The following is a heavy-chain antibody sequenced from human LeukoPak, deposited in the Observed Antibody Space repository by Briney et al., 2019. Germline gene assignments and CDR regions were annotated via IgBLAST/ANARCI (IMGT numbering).Heavy chain of an antibody. CDR3: ARESVSGSSFDF. Sequence: GGSLRLSCAASGFTFSRYAMHWVRQAPGKGLEWVALTSYDDFNKYYADSVKGRFTISRDNSKNTLYLQMISLRAEDTAVYYCARESVSGSSFDFWGQGTLVTVSS. D-gene: IGHD5-12*01. V-gene: IGHV3-30-3*01. CDR1: GFTFSRYA. J-gene: IGHJ4*02. CDR2: TSYDDFNK.